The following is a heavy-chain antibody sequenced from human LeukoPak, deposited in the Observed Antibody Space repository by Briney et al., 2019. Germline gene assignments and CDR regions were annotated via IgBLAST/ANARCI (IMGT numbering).Heavy chain of an antibody. D-gene: IGHD3-10*01. CDR1: GFTFSSFG. CDR2: ISYDGNNK. CDR3: AKDGPLGGRGVILGSLYYYGMDV. J-gene: IGHJ6*02. V-gene: IGHV3-30*18. Sequence: GGSLRLSCAASGFTFSSFGMYWVRQAPGKGLEWVAVISYDGNNKYYADSVKGRFTISRDNSKNTLYLQMNSRRAEDTAVYYCAKDGPLGGRGVILGSLYYYGMDVWGQGTTVTVSS.